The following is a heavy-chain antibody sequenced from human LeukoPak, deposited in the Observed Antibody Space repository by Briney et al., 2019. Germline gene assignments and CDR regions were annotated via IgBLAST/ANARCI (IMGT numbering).Heavy chain of an antibody. CDR2: IGGEGVTI. CDR3: GPREDSTTNAYDY. V-gene: IGHV3-23*01. CDR1: GFSFSNYA. J-gene: IGHJ4*02. Sequence: GGSLRLSCATSGFSFSNYAMSWVRQAPGKGLEWVSAIGGEGVTIYYADSVKGRFTISRDNSKNTLYLQMNSLTAEDTAVYYCGPREDSTTNAYDYWGQGTLVTVSS. D-gene: IGHD2/OR15-2a*01.